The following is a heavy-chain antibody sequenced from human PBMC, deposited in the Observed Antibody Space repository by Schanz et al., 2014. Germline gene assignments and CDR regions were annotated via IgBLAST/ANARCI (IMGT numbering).Heavy chain of an antibody. Sequence: EVQVVESGGGLVQPGGSLRLSCTASGFNSDDYAMHWVRQAPGKGLEWVSNIPWNGAAIGYAGSVRGRFTISRDSAKNALYLQMNSLRPEDTALYYCAKGSRSGRKVMDVWGKGTTVTVSS. D-gene: IGHD3-10*01. CDR1: GFNSDDYA. V-gene: IGHV3-9*02. J-gene: IGHJ6*03. CDR3: AKGSRSGRKVMDV. CDR2: IPWNGAAI.